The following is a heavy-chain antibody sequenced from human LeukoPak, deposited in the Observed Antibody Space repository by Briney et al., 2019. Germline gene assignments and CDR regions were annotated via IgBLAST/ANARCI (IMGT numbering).Heavy chain of an antibody. V-gene: IGHV1-69*04. CDR1: GGTFSKNS. D-gene: IGHD3-16*01. Sequence: SVKDSCKVSGGTFSKNSISWVRQAPGQGLEWMGRTIPIVGVEHYAQKFQGRVTITADMSTSTAYMDLSSLRSDDTAVYYCARDKAVGVPVAIDAYFYYGMDVWGQGTTVIVSS. CDR2: TIPIVGVE. J-gene: IGHJ6*02. CDR3: ARDKAVGVPVAIDAYFYYGMDV.